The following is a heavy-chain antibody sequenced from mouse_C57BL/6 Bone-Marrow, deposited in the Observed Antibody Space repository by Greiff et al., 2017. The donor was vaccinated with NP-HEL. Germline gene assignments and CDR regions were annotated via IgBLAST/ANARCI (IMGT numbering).Heavy chain of an antibody. Sequence: QVQLQQPGAELVRPGTSVKLSCKASGYTFTSYWMHWVKQRPGQGLEWIGVIDPSDSYTNYNQKFKGKATLTVDTSSSTAYMQLSSLTSEDSAVYYCARSVPTVDHWYFDVWGTGTTVTVSS. CDR1: GYTFTSYW. CDR2: IDPSDSYT. D-gene: IGHD1-1*01. J-gene: IGHJ1*03. CDR3: ARSVPTVDHWYFDV. V-gene: IGHV1-59*01.